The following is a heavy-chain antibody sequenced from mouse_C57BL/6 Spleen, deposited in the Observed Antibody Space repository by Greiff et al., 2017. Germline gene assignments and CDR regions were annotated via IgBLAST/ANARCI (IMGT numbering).Heavy chain of an antibody. CDR3: ARIGHGSAYWYFDV. Sequence: QVTLKESGPGILQPSPTLSLTCSFSGFSLSTFGMGVGWIRQPSGNGLEWLAHLWWGDDKYYNPALESPLSISKDTSKNQVFLKIANVDTADTATDYCARIGHGSAYWYFDVWGTGTTVTVSS. D-gene: IGHD1-1*01. V-gene: IGHV8-8*01. CDR1: GFSLSTFGMG. CDR2: LWWGDDK. J-gene: IGHJ1*03.